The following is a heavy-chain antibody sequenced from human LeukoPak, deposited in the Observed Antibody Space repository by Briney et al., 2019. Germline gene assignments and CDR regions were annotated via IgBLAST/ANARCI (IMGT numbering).Heavy chain of an antibody. CDR3: ARHSRHIVVVIAIRYYYYYMDV. Sequence: SETLSLTCAVYGGSFSGYYWSWIRQPPGKGLEWIGEINHSGSTNYNPSLKSRVTISVDTSKNQFSLKLSSVTAADTAVYYCARHSRHIVVVIAIRYYYYYMDVWGKGTTVTVSS. CDR2: INHSGST. V-gene: IGHV4-34*01. CDR1: GGSFSGYY. D-gene: IGHD2-21*01. J-gene: IGHJ6*03.